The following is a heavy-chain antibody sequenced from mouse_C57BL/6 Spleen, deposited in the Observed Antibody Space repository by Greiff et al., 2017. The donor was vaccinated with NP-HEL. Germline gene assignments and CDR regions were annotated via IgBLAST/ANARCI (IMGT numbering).Heavy chain of an antibody. CDR1: GFTFSSYA. J-gene: IGHJ4*01. V-gene: IGHV5-4*01. CDR2: ISDGGSYT. CDR3: ARAYYDYAMDY. D-gene: IGHD1-1*01. Sequence: EVQLVESGGGLVKPGGSLKLSCAASGFTFSSYAMSWVRQTPEKRLEWVATISDGGSYTYYPDNVKGRFTISRDNAKNNLYLQMSHLKSEDTAMYYCARAYYDYAMDYWGQGTSVTVSS.